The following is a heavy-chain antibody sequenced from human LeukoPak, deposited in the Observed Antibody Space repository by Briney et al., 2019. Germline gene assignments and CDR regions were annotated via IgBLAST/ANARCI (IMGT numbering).Heavy chain of an antibody. CDR2: IRRKAINYAT. J-gene: IGHJ4*02. CDR1: GFTFSAST. D-gene: IGHD3-22*01. CDR3: TRLSYDSSGYFYDY. Sequence: PGGSLRLSCAASGFTFSASTMHWVRQASGKGLEWLGLIRRKAINYATVYGASVKGRFTISRDDSKNTAYLQMNSLKTEDTAVYYCTRLSYDSSGYFYDYWGQGTLVTVSS. V-gene: IGHV3-73*01.